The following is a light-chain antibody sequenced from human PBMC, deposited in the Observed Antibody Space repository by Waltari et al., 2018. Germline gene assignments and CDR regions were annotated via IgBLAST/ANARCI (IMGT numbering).Light chain of an antibody. CDR3: NSRDSSGDRLV. Sequence: SSELTQDPAVSVALGQTVRITCQGDSLRRFHASWFQQKPRQTPLAVVYGENNRPSGIPDRFSGSRSGNTVSLTITGVQAEDEADYYCNSRDSSGDRLVFGGGTKLTVL. J-gene: IGLJ2*01. V-gene: IGLV3-19*01. CDR2: GEN. CDR1: SLRRFH.